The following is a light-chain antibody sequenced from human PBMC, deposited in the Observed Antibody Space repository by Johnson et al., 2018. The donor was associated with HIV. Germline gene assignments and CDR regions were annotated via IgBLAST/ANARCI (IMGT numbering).Light chain of an antibody. CDR1: SSNIGNNF. J-gene: IGLJ1*01. CDR2: DTD. Sequence: LTQPPSVSAAPGQKVTVSCSGSSSNIGNNFVSWYQQVPGTAPKLLIYDTDKRPSGIPDRFSGSKSGTSATLGISGLQTGDEADYYCGTWEKSLSAGVFGSCTKVTVL. CDR3: GTWEKSLSAGV. V-gene: IGLV1-51*01.